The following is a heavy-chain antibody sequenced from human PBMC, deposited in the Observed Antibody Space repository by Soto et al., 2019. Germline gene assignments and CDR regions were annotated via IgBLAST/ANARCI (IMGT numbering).Heavy chain of an antibody. D-gene: IGHD6-6*01. CDR3: ARDGPGRYSSSSSRHNYYYYMDV. J-gene: IGHJ6*03. Sequence: GGSLRLSCAASGFTFSDYYMSWIRQAPGKGLEWVSYISSSGSTIYYADSVKGRFTISRDNAKNSLYLQMNSLRAEDTAVYYCARDGPGRYSSSSSRHNYYYYMDVWGKGTTVTVSS. CDR1: GFTFSDYY. CDR2: ISSSGSTI. V-gene: IGHV3-11*01.